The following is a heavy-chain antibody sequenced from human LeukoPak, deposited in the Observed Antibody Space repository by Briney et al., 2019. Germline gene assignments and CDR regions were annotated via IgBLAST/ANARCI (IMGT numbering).Heavy chain of an antibody. CDR1: GGSFSAYY. V-gene: IGHV4-34*01. D-gene: IGHD6-6*01. J-gene: IGHJ4*02. CDR3: ARVTHIAARPAYFDY. CDR2: INHSGNT. Sequence: SETLSLTCAVYGGSFSAYYWSWIRQPPGKGLEWIGEINHSGNTNYDPSPKSRVTLSVDTSKNQFSLKLSSVTAADTAVYYCARVTHIAARPAYFDYWGQGTLVTVSS.